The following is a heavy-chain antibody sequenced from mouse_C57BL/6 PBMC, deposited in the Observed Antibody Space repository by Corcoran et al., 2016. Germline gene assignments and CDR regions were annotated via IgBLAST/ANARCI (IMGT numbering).Heavy chain of an antibody. J-gene: IGHJ1*03. V-gene: IGHV8-12*01. CDR2: IYWDDDK. CDR3: ARREGAGYVDV. Sequence: QVTLKESGPGILQSSQTLSLTCSFSGFSLSTSGMGVSWIRQPSGKGLEWLAHIYWDDDKRYNPSLKSRITISKDTSRNQVFLKITSVDTADTATYYCARREGAGYVDVWGTGTTVTVSS. CDR1: GFSLSTSGMG.